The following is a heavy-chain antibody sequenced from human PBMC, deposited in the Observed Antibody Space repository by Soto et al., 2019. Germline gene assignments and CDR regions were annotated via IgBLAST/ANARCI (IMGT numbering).Heavy chain of an antibody. CDR3: ARAQDTAMVR. CDR1: GGSISSYY. Sequence: SETLSLTCTVSGGSISSYYWSWIRQPPGKGLEWIGYIYYSGSTNYNPSLKSRVTISVDTSKNQFSLKLSSVTAADTAVYYYARAQDTAMVRWGQGTLVTVSS. D-gene: IGHD5-18*01. J-gene: IGHJ4*02. V-gene: IGHV4-59*08. CDR2: IYYSGST.